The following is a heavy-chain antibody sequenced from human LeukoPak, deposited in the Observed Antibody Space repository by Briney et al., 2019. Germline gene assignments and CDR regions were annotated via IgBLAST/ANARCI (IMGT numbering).Heavy chain of an antibody. CDR1: GYSISSGYY. J-gene: IGHJ5*02. V-gene: IGHV4-38-2*02. Sequence: SETLSLTCTVSGYSISSGYYWGWIRQPPGKGLEWIGSIYHSGTTYYNPSLKSRVTISVDTSKNQFSLKLSSVTAADTAVYYCARVKGRLSWFDPWGQGTLFTVSS. CDR2: IYHSGTT. CDR3: ARVKGRLSWFDP.